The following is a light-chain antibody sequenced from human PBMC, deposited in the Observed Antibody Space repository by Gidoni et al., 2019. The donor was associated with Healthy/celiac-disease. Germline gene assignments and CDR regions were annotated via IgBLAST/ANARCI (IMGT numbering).Light chain of an antibody. CDR2: GAS. CDR3: QQYNNWPHT. Sequence: IVVTQSPATLSVSPGERATLACRASQGVSSNLAGYQQKPGQAPRLLIYGASTRATGIPARFSGSGSGTEFTLTISSLQSEDFAVYYCQQYNNWPHTFGQGTKLEIK. V-gene: IGKV3-15*01. J-gene: IGKJ2*01. CDR1: QGVSSN.